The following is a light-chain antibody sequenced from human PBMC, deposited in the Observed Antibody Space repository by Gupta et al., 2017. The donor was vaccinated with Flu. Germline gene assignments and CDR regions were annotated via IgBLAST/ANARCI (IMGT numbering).Light chain of an antibody. CDR2: DAS. V-gene: IGKV1-33*01. CDR1: QDISNY. CDR3: QRDYNLPQT. J-gene: IGKJ5*01. Sequence: DIQMTQSPSSLSASVGDRVTITCQASQDISNYLNWYQQKPGKAPKLLIYDASNLETGVPSRFSGSGSGTDFTFTIISLQPEDLATYYCQRDYNLPQTFGQGTRLEIK.